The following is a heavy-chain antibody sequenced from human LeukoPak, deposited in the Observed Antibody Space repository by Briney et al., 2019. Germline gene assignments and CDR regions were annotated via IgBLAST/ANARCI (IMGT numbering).Heavy chain of an antibody. CDR2: LYSGGHT. CDR3: ARGIGDYSDYIV. Sequence: PGGSLRLSCAASGFNVSRNYMTWVRQGPGKGLEWVSLLYSGGHTYYADAVKGRFMISRDSSKNTLYLQMYSLRTDDTAVYYCARGIGDYSDYIVWGQGTLVTVSS. CDR1: GFNVSRNY. J-gene: IGHJ4*02. V-gene: IGHV3-66*01. D-gene: IGHD4-11*01.